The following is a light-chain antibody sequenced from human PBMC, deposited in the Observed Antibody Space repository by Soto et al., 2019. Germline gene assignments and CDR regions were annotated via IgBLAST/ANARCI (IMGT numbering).Light chain of an antibody. CDR3: RSYTTSSTHVV. CDR2: DVS. V-gene: IGLV2-14*01. CDR1: SSDVGSYNY. Sequence: QSALTQPASVSGSPGQSITISCTGTSSDVGSYNYVSWYQQYPGKAPKLMIYDVSNRPSGVSYRFSGSKSGNTASLTISGHPAVDEADFYCRSYTTSSTHVVFGGGTQLTVL. J-gene: IGLJ3*02.